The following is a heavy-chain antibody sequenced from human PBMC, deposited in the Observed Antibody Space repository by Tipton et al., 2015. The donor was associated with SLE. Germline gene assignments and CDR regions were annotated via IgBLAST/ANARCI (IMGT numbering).Heavy chain of an antibody. CDR2: INHSGST. J-gene: IGHJ4*02. Sequence: LRLSCAASGFTFSDYYMSWIRQPPGKGLEWIGEINHSGSTNYNPSLKSRVTISVDTSKNQFSLKLSSVTAADTAVYYCARGDCSSTSCLDYWGQGTLVTVSS. D-gene: IGHD2-2*01. CDR1: GFTFSDYY. CDR3: ARGDCSSTSCLDY. V-gene: IGHV4-34*01.